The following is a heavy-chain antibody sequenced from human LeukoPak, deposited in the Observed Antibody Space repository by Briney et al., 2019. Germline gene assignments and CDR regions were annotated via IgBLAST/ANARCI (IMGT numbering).Heavy chain of an antibody. Sequence: SETLSLTCTVSGGSIGSYYWSWIRQPPGKGLEWIGYIYYSGSTNYNPSLKSRVTISVDTSKNQFSLKLSSVTAADTAVYYCARDDYGDYFDYWGQGTLVTVSS. D-gene: IGHD4-17*01. CDR1: GGSIGSYY. V-gene: IGHV4-59*01. CDR3: ARDDYGDYFDY. J-gene: IGHJ4*02. CDR2: IYYSGST.